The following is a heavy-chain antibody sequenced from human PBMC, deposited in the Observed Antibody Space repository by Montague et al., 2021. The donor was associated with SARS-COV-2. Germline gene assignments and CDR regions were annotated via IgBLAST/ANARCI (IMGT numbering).Heavy chain of an antibody. CDR2: IYYSGST. Sequence: SETLSLTCTVSGGSVSSYYWSWIRQSPGKGLQWLGYIYYSGSTDYNPSLKNRVTMSVDTSKNQLSLRPNSVTTADTAVYFCARAGGFYDYWSGYSSSAGFFDPWGQGILVTVSS. CDR1: GGSVSSYY. D-gene: IGHD3-3*01. CDR3: ARAGGFYDYWSGYSSSAGFFDP. V-gene: IGHV4-59*02. J-gene: IGHJ5*02.